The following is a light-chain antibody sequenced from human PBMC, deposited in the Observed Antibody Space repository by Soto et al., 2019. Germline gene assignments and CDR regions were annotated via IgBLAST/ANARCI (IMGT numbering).Light chain of an antibody. CDR2: ESS. V-gene: IGKV1-39*01. CDR1: QNINIY. CDR3: QQTSTAPFT. Sequence: DIELTQSPSSLSASVGDRVTVTCWSSQNINIYLNWYQQKPGKAPKLLIFESSNLQSGVPSRFSGSGSRRDFTLTISSLQREDFATYFCQQTSTAPFTFGPGTKVDFK. J-gene: IGKJ3*01.